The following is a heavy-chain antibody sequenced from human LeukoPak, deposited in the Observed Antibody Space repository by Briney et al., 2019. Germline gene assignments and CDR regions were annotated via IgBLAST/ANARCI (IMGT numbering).Heavy chain of an antibody. V-gene: IGHV4-31*03. CDR3: ARSSGRWPNYAFDI. J-gene: IGHJ3*02. CDR1: GGSISSGGYY. Sequence: SETLSLTCTVSGGSISSGGYYWSWIRQHPGKGLEWIGYIYYSGSTYYNPSLKSRVTISVDTSKNQFSLRLNSVTAADTAMYYCARSSGRWPNYAFDIWGQGTMVTVSS. D-gene: IGHD5-24*01. CDR2: IYYSGST.